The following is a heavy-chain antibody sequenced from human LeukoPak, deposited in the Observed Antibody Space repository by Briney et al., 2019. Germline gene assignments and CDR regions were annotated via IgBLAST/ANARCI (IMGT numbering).Heavy chain of an antibody. CDR2: INTNGSPT. Sequence: PGGSLRLSCAASGFTFSSYWMHWVRQAPGKGLVWVARINTNGSPTQYADSVKGRFTISRDSSKNTLFLQMNRLRPEDAAVYYCAKAPVTTCRGAYCYPFDYWGQGTLVTVSS. J-gene: IGHJ4*02. D-gene: IGHD2-21*01. CDR1: GFTFSSYW. V-gene: IGHV3-74*01. CDR3: AKAPVTTCRGAYCYPFDY.